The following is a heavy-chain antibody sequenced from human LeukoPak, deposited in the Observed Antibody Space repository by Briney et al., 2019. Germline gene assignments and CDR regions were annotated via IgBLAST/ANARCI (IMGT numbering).Heavy chain of an antibody. CDR2: IRSKGNNYAT. J-gene: IGHJ4*02. CDR3: TRFLEWPPDSDS. Sequence: PRGSLRLSCAASGFTFSGSAIPWVRQASGKGLEWVGRIRSKGNNYATVYAASVKGRFTISRDDSKNTAYLQMNSLKTEDTAVYYCTRFLEWPPDSDSWGQGTLVTVSS. V-gene: IGHV3-73*01. D-gene: IGHD3-3*01. CDR1: GFTFSGSA.